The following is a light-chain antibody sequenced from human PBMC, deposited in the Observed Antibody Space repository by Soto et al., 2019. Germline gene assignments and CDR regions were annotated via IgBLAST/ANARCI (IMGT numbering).Light chain of an antibody. Sequence: DIQMTQSPSSLSASVGDRVTITCQASQDINNFLNWYQQKPGKAPQLLIYDASTLQTGVPSRFSGSGSGTDFTFTINNLQPEDIATYSCQQYDNLPITFGQGTRLEI. J-gene: IGKJ5*01. CDR1: QDINNF. CDR2: DAS. CDR3: QQYDNLPIT. V-gene: IGKV1-33*01.